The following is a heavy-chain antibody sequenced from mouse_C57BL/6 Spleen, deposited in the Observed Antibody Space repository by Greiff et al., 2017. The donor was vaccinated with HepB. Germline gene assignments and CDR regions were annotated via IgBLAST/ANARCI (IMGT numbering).Heavy chain of an antibody. CDR2: IYPRSGNT. CDR3: ARRAGYFDY. CDR1: GYTFTSYG. V-gene: IGHV1-81*01. Sequence: VQLQPSGAELARPGASVKLSCKASGYTFTSYGISWVKQRTGQGLEWIGEIYPRSGNTYYNEKFKGKATLTADKSSSTAYMELRSLTSEDSAVYFCARRAGYFDYWGQGTTLTVSS. J-gene: IGHJ2*01.